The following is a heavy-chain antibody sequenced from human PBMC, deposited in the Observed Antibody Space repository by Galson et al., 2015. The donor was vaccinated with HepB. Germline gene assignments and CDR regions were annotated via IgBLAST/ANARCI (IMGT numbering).Heavy chain of an antibody. V-gene: IGHV3-73*01. D-gene: IGHD3-3*01. CDR3: TSAISRPYYYYGMDV. Sequence: SLRLSCAASGFTFSGSAMHWVRQASGKGLEWVGRIRSKANSYATAYAASVKGRFTISRDDSKNTAYLQMNSLKTEDTAVYYCTSAISRPYYYYGMDVWGQGTMVTVSS. CDR2: IRSKANSYAT. CDR1: GFTFSGSA. J-gene: IGHJ6*02.